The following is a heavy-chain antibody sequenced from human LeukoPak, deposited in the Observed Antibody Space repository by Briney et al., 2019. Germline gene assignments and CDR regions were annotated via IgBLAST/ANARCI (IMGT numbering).Heavy chain of an antibody. D-gene: IGHD3-9*01. V-gene: IGHV3-20*04. Sequence: GGSLRLSCAASGFTFDDYCMSWVRQAPGKGLEWVSGINWNGGSTGYADSVKGRFTISRDNAKNSLYLQMNSLRAEDTAVYYCARSRTPNYDILTGYLGYYYYYMDVWGKGTTVTISS. J-gene: IGHJ6*03. CDR3: ARSRTPNYDILTGYLGYYYYYMDV. CDR1: GFTFDDYC. CDR2: INWNGGST.